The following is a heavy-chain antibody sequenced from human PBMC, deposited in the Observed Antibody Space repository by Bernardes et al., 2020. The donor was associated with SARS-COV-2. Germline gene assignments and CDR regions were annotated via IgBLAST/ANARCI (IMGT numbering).Heavy chain of an antibody. CDR2: ISYEGSKK. Sequence: GGSLRLSCAASGYTFNNHGMHWVRQAPGKGLEWVAVISYEGSKKEYADSVKGRFTISRDNSKNMVYLEMNNLRPEDTAVYYCAKDGSIFMIRGVTTGGMDVWGQGTPVTVSS. V-gene: IGHV3-30*18. J-gene: IGHJ6*02. CDR3: AKDGSIFMIRGVTTGGMDV. CDR1: GYTFNNHG. D-gene: IGHD3-10*01.